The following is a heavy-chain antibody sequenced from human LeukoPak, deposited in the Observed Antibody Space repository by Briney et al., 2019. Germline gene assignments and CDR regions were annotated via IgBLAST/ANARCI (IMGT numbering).Heavy chain of an antibody. CDR3: ARGQASGSFIIDY. CDR1: GITLSSHS. V-gene: IGHV3-48*01. J-gene: IGHJ4*02. CDR2: IDSGSSSI. Sequence: GGSLRLSCAASGITLSSHSMHWVRHAPGKGLELVSFIDSGSSSIHHAASVQGRFTISRDNAKNSLYLQMDSLRAEDTAVYYCARGQASGSFIIDYWGQGTLVTVSS. D-gene: IGHD3-10*01.